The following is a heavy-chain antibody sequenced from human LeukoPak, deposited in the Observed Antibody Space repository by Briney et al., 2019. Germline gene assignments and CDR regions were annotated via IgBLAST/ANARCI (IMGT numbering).Heavy chain of an antibody. CDR3: ARTSTRVVGAIEGYDY. CDR1: GFTFSSYS. Sequence: PGGSLRLSCAASGFTFSSYSMNWVRQAPGEGLEWVSSISSSSSYIYYADSVKGRFTISRDNAKNSLYLQMNSLRAEDTAVYYCARTSTRVVGAIEGYDYWGQGTLVTVSS. V-gene: IGHV3-21*01. J-gene: IGHJ4*02. D-gene: IGHD2-15*01. CDR2: ISSSSSYI.